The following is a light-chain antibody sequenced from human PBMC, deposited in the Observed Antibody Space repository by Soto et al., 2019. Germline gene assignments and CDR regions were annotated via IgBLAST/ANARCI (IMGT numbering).Light chain of an antibody. CDR2: DAF. J-gene: IGKJ5*01. Sequence: EIVLTQSPATLSLSPGDRATLSCRANQSVGSSLAWIRQRPGQAPSLVIYDAFNRASGTPARFSGSGSGTDFTLTISSLESADFATYYCQQRSTWPMTFGQGTRREI. CDR1: QSVGSS. V-gene: IGKV3-11*01. CDR3: QQRSTWPMT.